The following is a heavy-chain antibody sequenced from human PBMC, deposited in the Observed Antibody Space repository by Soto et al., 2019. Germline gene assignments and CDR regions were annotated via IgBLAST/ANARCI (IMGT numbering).Heavy chain of an antibody. Sequence: SDTLSLTWAVYGGSFSGYDWTWIRQPPGTGLEWIGEINHSGSTNYNPSLKSRVTISVDTSKNQFSLKLTSVTAADTAVYYCARDKITGLFDYWGQGTLVTVSS. D-gene: IGHD2-8*02. J-gene: IGHJ4*02. CDR3: ARDKITGLFDY. CDR1: GGSFSGYD. V-gene: IGHV4-34*01. CDR2: INHSGST.